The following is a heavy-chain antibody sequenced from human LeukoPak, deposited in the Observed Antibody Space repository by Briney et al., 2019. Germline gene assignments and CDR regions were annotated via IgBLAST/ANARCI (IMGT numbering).Heavy chain of an antibody. V-gene: IGHV4-59*08. D-gene: IGHD5-18*01. CDR2: IYYSGST. Sequence: PAETLSLTCTASGGSISSYDWSWIRQPPGKGLEWIGDIYYSGSTNYNPSLESRVTISVDTSNNQFSLKLRSVTAQDTAVYSCARRHDTAMVSDLWGRGTLVTVSS. J-gene: IGHJ2*01. CDR3: ARRHDTAMVSDL. CDR1: GGSISSYD.